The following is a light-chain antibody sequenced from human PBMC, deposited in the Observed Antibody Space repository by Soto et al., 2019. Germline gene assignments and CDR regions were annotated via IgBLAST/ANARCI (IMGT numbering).Light chain of an antibody. J-gene: IGKJ1*01. Sequence: DIPMTQSPSTLSGSVGDRVTITCRASQTISSWLAWYQQKPGKAPKLLIYKASTLKSGVPSRFSGSGSGTEVTLTISSLQPDDFATYYCQHDNSYSEAFGQGTKVELK. CDR3: QHDNSYSEA. CDR1: QTISSW. CDR2: KAS. V-gene: IGKV1-5*03.